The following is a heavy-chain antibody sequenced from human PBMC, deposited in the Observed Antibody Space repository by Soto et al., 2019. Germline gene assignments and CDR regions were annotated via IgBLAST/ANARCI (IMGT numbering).Heavy chain of an antibody. Sequence: SLRLSCAASGFTFDDYAMHCVRQSPGKCLEWVSGISWNSGSIGYADSVKGRFTISRDNAKNSLYLQMNSLRAEDTALYYCAKDHGPGITIFGVVQGPFEYWGQGTLVPVSS. CDR1: GFTFDDYA. D-gene: IGHD3-3*01. V-gene: IGHV3-9*01. J-gene: IGHJ4*02. CDR2: ISWNSGSI. CDR3: AKDHGPGITIFGVVQGPFEY.